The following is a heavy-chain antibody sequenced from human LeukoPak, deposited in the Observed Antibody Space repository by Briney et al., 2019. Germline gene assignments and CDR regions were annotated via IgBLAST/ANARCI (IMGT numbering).Heavy chain of an antibody. CDR1: VYTFTGYY. J-gene: IGHJ4*02. D-gene: IGHD1-26*01. CDR2: INPNSGGT. CDR3: ARVTHLVGATMLSESYYFDY. Sequence: GASVNDSCEASVYTFTGYYMHCVRQPPGQGREWMGRINPNSGGTNYPQKLRGRVTNTRDTPISTAYMELSRLRSDDTAVYYCARVTHLVGATMLSESYYFDYWGQGTLLSVSS. V-gene: IGHV1-2*06.